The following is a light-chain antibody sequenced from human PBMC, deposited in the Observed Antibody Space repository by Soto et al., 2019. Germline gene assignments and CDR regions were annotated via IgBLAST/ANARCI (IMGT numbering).Light chain of an antibody. V-gene: IGKV1-13*02. CDR2: DAS. CDR1: QGISSA. Sequence: AIQLTQSPSSLSASVGDRVTITCRASQGISSALAWYQQKPGKAPKLLIYDASSLESGVPSRFSGSGSGTEFTLTISSLQPDDFATYYCQQYSSYWTFAQGTKVDIK. J-gene: IGKJ1*01. CDR3: QQYSSYWT.